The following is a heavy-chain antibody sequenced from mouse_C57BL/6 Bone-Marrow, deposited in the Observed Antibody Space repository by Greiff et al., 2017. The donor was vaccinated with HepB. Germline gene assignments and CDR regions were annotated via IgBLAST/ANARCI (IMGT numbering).Heavy chain of an antibody. CDR1: GYTFTDYE. D-gene: IGHD1-1*01. J-gene: IGHJ1*03. CDR2: IDPETGGT. V-gene: IGHV1-15*01. Sequence: QVQLQQSGAELVRPGASVTLSCKASGYTFTDYEMHWVKQTPVHGLEWIGAIDPETGGTAYNQKFKGKAILTADQSSSTAYMELRSLTSEDSAVYYCTRGNYYGSSPHWYFDVWGTGTTVTVSS. CDR3: TRGNYYGSSPHWYFDV.